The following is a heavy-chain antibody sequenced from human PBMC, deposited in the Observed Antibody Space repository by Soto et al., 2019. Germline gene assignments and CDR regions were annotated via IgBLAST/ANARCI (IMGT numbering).Heavy chain of an antibody. J-gene: IGHJ5*02. CDR3: AREAGPDRWFDP. V-gene: IGHV4-4*07. CDR1: GASISSYF. CDR2: ISTSGTT. Sequence: SETLSLTCTVSGASISSYFWTWIRQPAGKGLDWIGRISTSGTTNYNPSLKSRVTMSVDTSKNHFSLNLSSVTAADTAVYYCAREAGPDRWFDPWGEGTLVTVSS. D-gene: IGHD6-19*01.